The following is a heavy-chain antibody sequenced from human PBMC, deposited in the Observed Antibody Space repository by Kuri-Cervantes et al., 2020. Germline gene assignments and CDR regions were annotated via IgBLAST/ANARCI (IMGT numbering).Heavy chain of an antibody. J-gene: IGHJ3*02. CDR3: ARTTHSGYDQDGAFDI. CDR1: GYTFTSYG. CDR2: INAGNGYT. D-gene: IGHD5-12*01. V-gene: IGHV1-3*01. Sequence: SKKVSCKASGYTFTSYGMHWVRQAPGQRLEWMGWINAGNGYTKYSQKFQGRVTITGDTSASTAYMEVSSLRSEDTAVYYCARTTHSGYDQDGAFDIWGQGTMVTVSS.